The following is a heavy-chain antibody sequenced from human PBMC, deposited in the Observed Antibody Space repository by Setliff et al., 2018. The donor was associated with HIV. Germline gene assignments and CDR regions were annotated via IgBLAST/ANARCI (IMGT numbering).Heavy chain of an antibody. V-gene: IGHV3-23*01. D-gene: IGHD6-19*01. CDR1: GFTFSSYA. CDR2: ISGSGDST. J-gene: IGHJ4*02. Sequence: GSLRLSCAASGFTFSSYAITWVRQAPGKGLEWVSAISGSGDSTFYADSVQGRFTISRDNSKNTLYLQMNSLRAEDTAVYYCARDPAMSGWALADWGQGTQVTVSS. CDR3: ARDPAMSGWALAD.